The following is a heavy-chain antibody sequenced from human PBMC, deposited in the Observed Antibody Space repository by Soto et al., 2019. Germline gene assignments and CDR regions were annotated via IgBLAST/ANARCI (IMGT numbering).Heavy chain of an antibody. CDR2: ISYDGSNK. V-gene: IGHV3-30-3*01. Sequence: SLRLSCAASGFTFSSYAMHWVRQAPGKGLEWVAVISYDGSNKYYADSVKGRFTISRDNSKNTLYLQMNSLRAEDTAVYYCARDTIFGVVIDAPDYWGQGTLVTVSS. D-gene: IGHD3-3*01. CDR3: ARDTIFGVVIDAPDY. J-gene: IGHJ4*02. CDR1: GFTFSSYA.